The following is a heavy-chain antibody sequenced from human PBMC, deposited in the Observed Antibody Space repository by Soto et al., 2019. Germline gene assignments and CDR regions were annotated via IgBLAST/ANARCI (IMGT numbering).Heavy chain of an antibody. CDR2: INYSGST. J-gene: IGHJ3*02. D-gene: IGHD1-26*01. CDR3: AILWGRANFVKFPTAFDI. V-gene: IGHV4-39*01. CDR1: SGSISSSDYY. Sequence: PSETLSLTCTVSSGSISSSDYYWGWIRQHPGKGLEWIGSINYSGSTYYNPSLKSRITISVDTSKNQISMSQSTVTAAEKEVENCAILWGRANFVKFPTAFDIWGQGTIVSVSS.